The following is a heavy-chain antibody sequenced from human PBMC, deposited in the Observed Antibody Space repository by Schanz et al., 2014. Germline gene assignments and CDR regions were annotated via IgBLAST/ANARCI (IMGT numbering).Heavy chain of an antibody. CDR3: VREDMVRGIRAFDI. CDR2: IRSDNNYI. V-gene: IGHV3-21*01. D-gene: IGHD3-10*01. CDR1: GFPFSTYS. J-gene: IGHJ3*02. Sequence: EVQLVESGGGLVKPGGSPRLSCVASGFPFSTYSIHWVRQAPGKGLEWVSYIRSDNNYIYYADSVKGRFTISRDNAKNSLFLQMNSLTAEDTAVYYCVREDMVRGIRAFDIWGQGTMVTVSS.